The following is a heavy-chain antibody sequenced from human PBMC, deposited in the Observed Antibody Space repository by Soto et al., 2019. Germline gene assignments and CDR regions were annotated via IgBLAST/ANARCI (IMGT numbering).Heavy chain of an antibody. CDR2: IYYSGST. J-gene: IGHJ6*03. V-gene: IGHV4-59*01. CDR1: GFSISSYY. Sequence: SETLSLTCTFSGFSISSYYWSWIRQPPGKGLEWIGYIYYSGSTNYNPSLRSRVTISVDTSKNQFSLKLSSVTAADTAVYYCARDMDVWGKGTTVTVSS. CDR3: ARDMDV.